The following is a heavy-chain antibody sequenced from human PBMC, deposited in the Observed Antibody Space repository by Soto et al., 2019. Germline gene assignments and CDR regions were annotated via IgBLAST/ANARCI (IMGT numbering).Heavy chain of an antibody. Sequence: PGGSLRLSCAASGFTFSSYAMSWVRQAPGKGLEWVSAISGSGGSTYYADSVKGRFTISRDNSKNTLYLQMNSLRAEDTAVYYCAKDLAAYSSSWLYYYYGMDVWGQGTTVTVSS. V-gene: IGHV3-23*01. CDR2: ISGSGGST. CDR1: GFTFSSYA. D-gene: IGHD6-13*01. CDR3: AKDLAAYSSSWLYYYYGMDV. J-gene: IGHJ6*02.